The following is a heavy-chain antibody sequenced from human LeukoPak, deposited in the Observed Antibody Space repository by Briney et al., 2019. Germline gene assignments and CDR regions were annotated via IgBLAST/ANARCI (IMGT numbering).Heavy chain of an antibody. CDR1: GFTFSSYG. J-gene: IGHJ3*02. V-gene: IGHV3-30*02. CDR3: ARGLRAFYYGSSAFDI. Sequence: PGGSLRLSCAASGFTFSSYGMHWVRQAPGKGLEWVAFIRYDGSNKYYADSVKGRFTISRDNSKNTLYLQMNSLRTEDTAVYYCARGLRAFYYGSSAFDIWGQGTLVTVSS. CDR2: IRYDGSNK. D-gene: IGHD3-10*01.